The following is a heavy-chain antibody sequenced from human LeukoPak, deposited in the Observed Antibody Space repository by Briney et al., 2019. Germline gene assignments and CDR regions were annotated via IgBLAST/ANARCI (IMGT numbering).Heavy chain of an antibody. CDR2: ISAYNGNT. D-gene: IGHD3-22*01. CDR3: ARPGRGYYYDSSGYALGY. V-gene: IGHV1-18*01. J-gene: IGHJ4*02. CDR1: GYTFTSYG. Sequence: ASVKVSCKASGYTFTSYGISWVRQAPGQGLEWMGWISAYNGNTNYAQKLQGRVTMTTGTSTSTAYMELRSLRSDDTAVYYCARPGRGYYYDSSGYALGYWGQGTLVTVSS.